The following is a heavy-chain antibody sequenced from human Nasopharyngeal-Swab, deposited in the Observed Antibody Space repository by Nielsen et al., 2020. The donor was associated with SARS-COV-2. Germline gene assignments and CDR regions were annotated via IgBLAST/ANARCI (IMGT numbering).Heavy chain of an antibody. Sequence: GGSLRRTDATAGFTFISEGMHCVRHAPGKGLAWVAVISYDGSNKYYADSVKGRFTISRDNSKNTLYLQMNSLRAEDTAVYYCAKGLSDFDWLSAIDYWGQGTLVTVSS. CDR1: GFTFISEG. J-gene: IGHJ4*02. CDR2: ISYDGSNK. CDR3: AKGLSDFDWLSAIDY. D-gene: IGHD3-9*01. V-gene: IGHV3-30*18.